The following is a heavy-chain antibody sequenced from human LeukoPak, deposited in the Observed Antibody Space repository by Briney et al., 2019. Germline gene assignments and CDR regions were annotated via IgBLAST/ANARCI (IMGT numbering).Heavy chain of an antibody. V-gene: IGHV1-69*01. J-gene: IGHJ4*02. D-gene: IGHD2-15*01. CDR3: AFSYCSGGSCYSGFDC. CDR1: GGTFSSYA. CDR2: IIPIFGTA. Sequence: SVKVSCKASGGTFSSYAISWVRQAPGQGLEWMGGIIPIFGTANYAQKFQGRVTITADESTSTAYMELSSLRSEDTAVYYCAFSYCSGGSCYSGFDCWGQGTLVTVSS.